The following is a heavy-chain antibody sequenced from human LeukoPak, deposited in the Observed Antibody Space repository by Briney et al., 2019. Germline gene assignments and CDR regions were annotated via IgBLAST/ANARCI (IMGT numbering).Heavy chain of an antibody. CDR3: ARDSLTIFGVVIGSAGLDY. V-gene: IGHV3-23*01. D-gene: IGHD3-3*01. CDR2: ISGSGGST. Sequence: PGGSLRLSCAASGFTFSSYAMSWVRQAPGKGLEWVSAISGSGGSTYYADSVKGRFTISRDNSKNTLYLQMNSLRAEDTAVYYCARDSLTIFGVVIGSAGLDYWGQGTLVTVSS. CDR1: GFTFSSYA. J-gene: IGHJ4*02.